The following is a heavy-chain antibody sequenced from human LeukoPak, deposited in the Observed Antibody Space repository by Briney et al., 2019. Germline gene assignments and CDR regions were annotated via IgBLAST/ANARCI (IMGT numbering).Heavy chain of an antibody. V-gene: IGHV1-46*01. D-gene: IGHD4-17*01. Sequence: ASVKVSCKASGYTFTSYYIHWVRQAPGQGLEWMGLINPSAGNTAYAQKFRGRGSMTSDTPTSTVYMELSNLRSEDTAVYYCARQKNDYGDYPDAFDIWGQGTMVTVSS. CDR1: GYTFTSYY. CDR2: INPSAGNT. CDR3: ARQKNDYGDYPDAFDI. J-gene: IGHJ3*02.